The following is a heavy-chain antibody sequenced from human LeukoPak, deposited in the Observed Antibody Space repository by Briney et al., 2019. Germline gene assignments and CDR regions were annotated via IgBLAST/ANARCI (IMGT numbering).Heavy chain of an antibody. CDR3: ARHPRSSLTDYFDY. V-gene: IGHV4-39*01. J-gene: IGHJ4*02. CDR2: IYYSGST. CDR1: GGSISSSSYY. D-gene: IGHD6-13*01. Sequence: SETLSLTCTVSGGSISSSSYYWGWIRQPPGKGLEWIGSIYYSGSTYYNPSLKSRVTISVDTSKNQFSLKLSSVTAADTAVYYCARHPRSSLTDYFDYWGQGTLVTVSS.